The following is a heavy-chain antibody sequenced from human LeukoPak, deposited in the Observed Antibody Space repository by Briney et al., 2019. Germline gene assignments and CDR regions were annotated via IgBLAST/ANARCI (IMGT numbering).Heavy chain of an antibody. D-gene: IGHD5-24*01. CDR2: ISSGSSTSYA. CDR1: GFTFSTYA. CDR3: AKGGRGYNPDF. V-gene: IGHV3-23*01. J-gene: IGHJ4*02. Sequence: PGGSLRLSCAASGFTFSTYAMSWVRQAPGKGLEWVSSISSGSSTSYAGYADSVKGRFSISRDNSKNTLYLQMSSLRAEDTAVYYCAKGGRGYNPDFWGQGTLVTVSS.